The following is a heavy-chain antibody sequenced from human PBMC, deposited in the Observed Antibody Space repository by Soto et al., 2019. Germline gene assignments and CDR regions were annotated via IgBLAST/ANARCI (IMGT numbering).Heavy chain of an antibody. V-gene: IGHV3-30-3*01. CDR3: ARASSIAVYYFDY. CDR2: ISYDGSNK. CDR1: GFTFSSYA. D-gene: IGHD6-6*01. Sequence: VQLVESGGGVVQPGRSLRLSCAASGFTFSSYAMHWVRQAPGKGLEWVAVISYDGSNKYYADSVKGRFTISRDNSKNTLYLQMNSLRAEDTAVYYCARASSIAVYYFDYWGQGTLVTVSS. J-gene: IGHJ4*02.